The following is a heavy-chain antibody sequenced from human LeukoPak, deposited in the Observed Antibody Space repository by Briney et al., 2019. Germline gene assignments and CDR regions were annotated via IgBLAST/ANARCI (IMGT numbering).Heavy chain of an antibody. CDR2: IYYGGST. Sequence: PSETLSLTCTVSGGSISSYYCSWIRQPPGKGLEWIGDIYYGGSTNYNPSLKSRVTISVDTSKNQFSLKLSSVTAADTAVYYCARDGAPYYYDSSGYYHDAFDIWGQGTMVTVSS. CDR3: ARDGAPYYYDSSGYYHDAFDI. CDR1: GGSISSYY. J-gene: IGHJ3*02. D-gene: IGHD3-22*01. V-gene: IGHV4-59*01.